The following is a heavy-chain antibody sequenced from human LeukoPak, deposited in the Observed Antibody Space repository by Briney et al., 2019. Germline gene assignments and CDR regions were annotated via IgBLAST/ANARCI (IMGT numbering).Heavy chain of an antibody. Sequence: GGSLRLSCVVSGFTFSGFHMSWLRQAPGKGLEWISYITNSGSDIEYADSVKGRFTISWDNAKKSLYLEMNTLRAEDTAIYYCACPYRSRFDYWGQGTLVTVSS. CDR3: ACPYRSRFDY. D-gene: IGHD6-13*01. J-gene: IGHJ4*02. V-gene: IGHV3-11*01. CDR1: GFTFSGFH. CDR2: ITNSGSDI.